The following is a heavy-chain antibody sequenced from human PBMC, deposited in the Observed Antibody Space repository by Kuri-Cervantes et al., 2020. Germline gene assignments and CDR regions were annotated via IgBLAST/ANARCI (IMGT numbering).Heavy chain of an antibody. CDR2: IDWDDDK. CDR3: AHSITGTTGPFSYMDV. D-gene: IGHD1-7*01. Sequence: SGPTLVKPTQTLTLTCTFSGFSLSTSGMCVSWIRQPPGKALEWLALIDWDDDKYYSTSLKTRLTISKDTSKNQVVLTMTNMDPVDTATYYCAHSITGTTGPFSYMDVWGKGTTVTVSS. V-gene: IGHV2-70*12. CDR1: GFSLSTSGMC. J-gene: IGHJ6*03.